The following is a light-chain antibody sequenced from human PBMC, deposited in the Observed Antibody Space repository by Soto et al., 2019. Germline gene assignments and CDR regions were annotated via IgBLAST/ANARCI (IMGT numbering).Light chain of an antibody. CDR1: QNINIY. Sequence: DIQMTQSPSSLSAYVGDRVTIACRASQNINIYLNWYQQRPGKAPKLLVPTAPTFQSGVPSRFSGSGSGADFTLTISGLQPEDAATYCCQQSYSYPHSFGQGTKWEI. J-gene: IGKJ2*01. CDR2: TAP. V-gene: IGKV1-39*01. CDR3: QQSYSYPHS.